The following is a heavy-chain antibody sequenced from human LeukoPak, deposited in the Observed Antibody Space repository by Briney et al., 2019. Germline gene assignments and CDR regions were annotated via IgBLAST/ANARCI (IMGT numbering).Heavy chain of an antibody. CDR2: MKKDGSEK. CDR3: ARPSGYCSGGRCFPFDA. J-gene: IGHJ4*02. CDR1: GFTFSSYW. D-gene: IGHD2-15*01. Sequence: GGSLRLSCAASGFTFSSYWMSWVRQAPGKGLEWVANMKKDGSEKYYVDSVKGRFTISRDNVKNSLYLQMNSLRAEDTAVYYCARPSGYCSGGRCFPFDAWGQGTLVTVSS. V-gene: IGHV3-7*01.